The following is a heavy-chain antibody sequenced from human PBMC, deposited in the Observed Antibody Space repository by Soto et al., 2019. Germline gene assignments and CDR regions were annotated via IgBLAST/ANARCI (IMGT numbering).Heavy chain of an antibody. D-gene: IGHD2-2*01. V-gene: IGHV3-15*01. J-gene: IGHJ4*02. CDR2: IKIKTDGGTT. CDR1: GFTFSNAW. Sequence: GGSLRLSCAASGFTFSNAWMSWVRQAPGKGLEWVGRIKIKTDGGTTDYAAPVKGRFTISRDDSKNTLYLQMNSLKTEDTAVYYCTTIGYCSSTSCPDYWGQGTLVTVSS. CDR3: TTIGYCSSTSCPDY.